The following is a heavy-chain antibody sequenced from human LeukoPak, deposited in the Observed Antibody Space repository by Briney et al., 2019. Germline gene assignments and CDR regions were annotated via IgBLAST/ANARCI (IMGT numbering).Heavy chain of an antibody. V-gene: IGHV3-23*01. J-gene: IGHJ4*02. CDR1: GFSFSNFA. Sequence: GGSLRLSCAASGFSFSNFAITWVRQAPGMGLEWVSSISGNGGSTYYADSVKGRFTVSRDNSKNSLYLQVNSLRAEDTAVYYCATTRWFREDYWGQGTLVTVSS. CDR2: ISGNGGST. CDR3: ATTRWFREDY. D-gene: IGHD3-10*01.